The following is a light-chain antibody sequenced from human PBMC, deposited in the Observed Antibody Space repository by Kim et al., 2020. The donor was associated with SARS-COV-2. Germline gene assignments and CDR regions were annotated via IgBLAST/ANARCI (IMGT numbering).Light chain of an antibody. J-gene: IGKJ1*01. CDR1: QSISSW. CDR2: KAS. V-gene: IGKV1-5*03. CDR3: QQYNSYLSR. Sequence: DIQMTQSPSTLSASVGDRVTITCRASQSISSWLAWYQQKPGKAPNLLIYKASSLESGVPSRFSGSGSGTEFTLTISSLQPDDFATYYCQQYNSYLSRFGQGTKVDIK.